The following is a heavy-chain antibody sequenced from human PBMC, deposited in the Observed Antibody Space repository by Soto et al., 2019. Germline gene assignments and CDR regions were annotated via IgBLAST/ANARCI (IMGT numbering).Heavy chain of an antibody. CDR1: GFTFSSYS. J-gene: IGHJ4*02. CDR3: ARDKPRSGYEKFDY. D-gene: IGHD3-3*01. Sequence: EVQLVESGGGLVQPGGSLRLSCAASGFTFSSYSMNWVRQAPGKGLEGVSYINSGSSTIYYADSVKGRFTISRDNAKNSLYLQLNSLRAEDTAVYYCARDKPRSGYEKFDYWGQGTLVTVSS. V-gene: IGHV3-48*01. CDR2: INSGSSTI.